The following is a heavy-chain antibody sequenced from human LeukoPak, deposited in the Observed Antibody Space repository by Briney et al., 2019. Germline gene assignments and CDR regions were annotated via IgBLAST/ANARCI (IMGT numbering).Heavy chain of an antibody. V-gene: IGHV3-30*18. Sequence: GGSLRLSCAASGFTFSSYGMHWVRQAPGKGLEWVAVISYDGSNKYYADSVKGRFTISRDNSKNTLYLQMNSLRAEDTAVYYCAKRTSGSSWYSSDYWGQGTLVTVSS. D-gene: IGHD6-13*01. CDR1: GFTFSSYG. CDR2: ISYDGSNK. CDR3: AKRTSGSSWYSSDY. J-gene: IGHJ4*02.